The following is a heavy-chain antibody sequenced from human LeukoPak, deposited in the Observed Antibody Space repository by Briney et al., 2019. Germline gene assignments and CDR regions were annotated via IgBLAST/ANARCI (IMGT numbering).Heavy chain of an antibody. CDR1: GYTFTGYY. CDR2: INPSSGGT. V-gene: IGHV1-2*02. D-gene: IGHD2-21*01. CDR3: ARSYRGRRFDY. Sequence: GASVKVSCKASGYTFTGYYVRWVRQAPGQGLEWMGWINPSSGGTNYAQKFQGRVTMTRDTSISTAYLELSRLRSDDTAVYYCARSYRGRRFDYWGQGTLVTVSS. J-gene: IGHJ4*02.